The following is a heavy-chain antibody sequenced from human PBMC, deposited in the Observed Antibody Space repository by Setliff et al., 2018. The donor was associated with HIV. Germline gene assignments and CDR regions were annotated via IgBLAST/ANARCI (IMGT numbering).Heavy chain of an antibody. D-gene: IGHD3-3*01. CDR2: SSSRNGYI. CDR1: GFTFSSYN. J-gene: IGHJ6*03. Sequence: PGGSLRLSCAASGFTFSSYNMNWVRQAPGKGLEWVSSSSSRNGYIYYADSVKGRFTISRDNAKNSLYLQMNSLRAEDTAVYYCARGSVQYYDFWSGYYTGIYYYYYMDVWGKGTTVTVSS. CDR3: ARGSVQYYDFWSGYYTGIYYYYYMDV. V-gene: IGHV3-21*01.